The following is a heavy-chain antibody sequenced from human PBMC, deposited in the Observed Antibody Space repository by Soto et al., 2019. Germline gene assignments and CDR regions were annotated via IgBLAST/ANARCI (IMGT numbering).Heavy chain of an antibody. Sequence: QVQLVESGGGVVQPGRSLRLSCAASGSTFSSYAMHWVRQAPGKGLEWVAVISYDGSNKYYADSVKGRFTISRDNSKNTLYLQMNSLRAEDTAVYYCARGQQLAPDNWFDPWGQGTLVTVSS. V-gene: IGHV3-30-3*01. D-gene: IGHD6-13*01. CDR3: ARGQQLAPDNWFDP. CDR1: GSTFSSYA. J-gene: IGHJ5*02. CDR2: ISYDGSNK.